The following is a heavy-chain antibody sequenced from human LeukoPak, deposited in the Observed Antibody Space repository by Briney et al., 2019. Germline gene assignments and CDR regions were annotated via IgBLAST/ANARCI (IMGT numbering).Heavy chain of an antibody. D-gene: IGHD3-22*01. V-gene: IGHV3-9*01. CDR2: ISWNSGSI. Sequence: GRSLRLSCAASGFTVDDYAMHWVRQAPGKGLEWASGISWNSGSIGYADSVKGRFTISRDNAKNSLYLQMNSLRAEDTALYYCAKGVGYYYDTVAAHWGQGTLVTVSS. J-gene: IGHJ4*02. CDR1: GFTVDDYA. CDR3: AKGVGYYYDTVAAH.